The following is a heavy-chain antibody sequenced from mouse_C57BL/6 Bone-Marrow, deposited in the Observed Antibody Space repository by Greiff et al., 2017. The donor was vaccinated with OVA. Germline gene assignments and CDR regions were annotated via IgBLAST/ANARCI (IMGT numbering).Heavy chain of an antibody. V-gene: IGHV10-1*01. CDR3: VRGSYYGSSTWYFDV. D-gene: IGHD1-1*01. J-gene: IGHJ1*03. Sequence: EVQRVESGGGLVQPKGSLKLSCAASGFSFNTYAMNWVRQAPGKGLEWVARIRSKSNNYATYYADSVKDRFTITRDDSESMLYLQMNHLKTEDTAMYYCVRGSYYGSSTWYFDVWGTGTTVTVSS. CDR2: IRSKSNNYAT. CDR1: GFSFNTYA.